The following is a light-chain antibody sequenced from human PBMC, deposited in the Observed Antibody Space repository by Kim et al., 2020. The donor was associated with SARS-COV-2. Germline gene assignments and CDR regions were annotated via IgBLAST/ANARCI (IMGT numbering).Light chain of an antibody. V-gene: IGLV1-47*02. Sequence: QSVLTQPPSASGTPGQSVTIPCSGHSSNIGSNFVYWYQQFSGTAPKLLLYSDNERPAGVPDRVSGSKSGTSASLAISGLQSEDDADYYCARWDDGLSGWVFGGGTQVTIL. CDR2: SDN. CDR1: SSNIGSNF. CDR3: ARWDDGLSGWV. J-gene: IGLJ3*02.